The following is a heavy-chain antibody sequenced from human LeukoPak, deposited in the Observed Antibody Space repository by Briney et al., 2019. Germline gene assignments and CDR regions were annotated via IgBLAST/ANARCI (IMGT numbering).Heavy chain of an antibody. Sequence: ASVKVSCKASGGTFSSEAFIWVRQAPGQGLEWVGGIIPIFGRADYAQKFQDIVTITTDESTSTVYMELSSLRSEDTAVYYCARGETILNWFDPWGQGTLVTVSS. CDR1: GGTFSSEA. CDR3: ARGETILNWFDP. D-gene: IGHD1-1*01. V-gene: IGHV1-69*05. J-gene: IGHJ5*02. CDR2: IIPIFGRA.